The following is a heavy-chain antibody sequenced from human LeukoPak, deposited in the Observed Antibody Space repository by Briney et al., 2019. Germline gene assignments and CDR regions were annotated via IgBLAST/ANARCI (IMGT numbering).Heavy chain of an antibody. D-gene: IGHD5-24*01. V-gene: IGHV3-7*01. CDR3: AREGGYNFDY. CDR1: EFMFSSYW. J-gene: IGHJ4*02. CDR2: IKQDGSEK. Sequence: GGSLRLSCAASEFMFSSYWMSWVRQAPGKGLQWVANIKQDGSEKYYVDSVKGRFTISRDNAKKSLYLQMSTLRAEDTAVYYCAREGGYNFDYWGQGTLVTVSS.